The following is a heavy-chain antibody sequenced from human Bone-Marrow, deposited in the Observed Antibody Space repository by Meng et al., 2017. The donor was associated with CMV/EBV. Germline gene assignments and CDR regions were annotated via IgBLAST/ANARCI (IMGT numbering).Heavy chain of an antibody. D-gene: IGHD2-2*01. CDR3: ARDSPVGQLPPHGFDP. J-gene: IGHJ5*02. V-gene: IGHV4-39*07. CDR2: IYYSGST. Sequence: SETLSLTCTVSGGSISSSSYYWGWIRQPPGKGLEWIGSIYYSGSTYYNPSLKSRVTISVDTSKNQFSLKLSSVTAADTAVYYCARDSPVGQLPPHGFDPWGQGNLV. CDR1: GGSISSSSYY.